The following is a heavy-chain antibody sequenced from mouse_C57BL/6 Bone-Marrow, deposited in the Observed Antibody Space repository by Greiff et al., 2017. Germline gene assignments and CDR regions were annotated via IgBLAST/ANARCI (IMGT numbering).Heavy chain of an antibody. Sequence: VQLQQPGAELVKPGASVKMSCKASGYTFTSYWITWVKQRPGQGLEWIGDIYPGSGSTNYNEKFKSKATLTVDTSSSTAYMQPSSLTSEDSAVYDCARPYYSNYWYFDVWGTGTTVTVSS. CDR3: ARPYYSNYWYFDV. D-gene: IGHD2-5*01. CDR2: IYPGSGST. CDR1: GYTFTSYW. J-gene: IGHJ1*03. V-gene: IGHV1-55*01.